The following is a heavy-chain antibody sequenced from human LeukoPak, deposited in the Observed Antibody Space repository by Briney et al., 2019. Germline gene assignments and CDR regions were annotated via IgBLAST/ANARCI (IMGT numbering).Heavy chain of an antibody. J-gene: IGHJ3*02. CDR2: IYYSGST. D-gene: IGHD2-2*01. Sequence: SETLSLTCTVSGGSISSYYWSWIRQPPGKGLEWIGYIYYSGSTNYNPSLKSRVTISVDTSKNQFSLKLSSVTAADTAVYYCAGYCSSTSCYAAFDIWGQGTMVTVSS. CDR1: GGSISSYY. CDR3: AGYCSSTSCYAAFDI. V-gene: IGHV4-59*01.